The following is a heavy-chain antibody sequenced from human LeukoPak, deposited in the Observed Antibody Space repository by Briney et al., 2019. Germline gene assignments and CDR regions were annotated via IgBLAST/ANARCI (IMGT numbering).Heavy chain of an antibody. CDR3: ARSPTRDWFDP. CDR1: GYSISSSNW. Sequence: SDTLSLTCAVSGYSISSSNWWGWIRQPPGKGLEWIGHIYYSGSTNYNPSLKSRVTMSVDTSKNQFSLKLSSVTAADTAVYYCARSPTRDWFDPWGQGTLVTVSS. V-gene: IGHV4-28*01. CDR2: IYYSGST. J-gene: IGHJ5*02.